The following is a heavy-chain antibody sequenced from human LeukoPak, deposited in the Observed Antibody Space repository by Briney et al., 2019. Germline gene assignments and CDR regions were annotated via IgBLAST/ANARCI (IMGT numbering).Heavy chain of an antibody. CDR1: GYTFTSYG. J-gene: IGHJ4*02. CDR3: ARFKESWIQLWLLDY. CDR2: ISAYNGNT. D-gene: IGHD5-18*01. Sequence: ASVKVSCKASGYTFTSYGISWVRQAPGQGLEWMGWISAYNGNTNYAQKLQGRVTMTTDTSTSTAYMELRSLRSDDTAVYYCARFKESWIQLWLLDYWGQGTLVTVSS. V-gene: IGHV1-18*01.